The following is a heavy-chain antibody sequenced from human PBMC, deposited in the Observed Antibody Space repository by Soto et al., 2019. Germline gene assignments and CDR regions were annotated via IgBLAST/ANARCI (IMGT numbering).Heavy chain of an antibody. CDR3: AKDYYDSSGYYCVFYFDS. J-gene: IGHJ4*02. D-gene: IGHD3-22*01. V-gene: IGHV3-23*01. Sequence: GGSLRLSCAASGFTFSSYAMSWDRQAPGKGLEWVSAISGSGGSTYYADSVKGRFTISRDNSKNTMYLQMNSLRAEDTAVYYCAKDYYDSSGYYCVFYFDSWGQGTLVTVSS. CDR2: ISGSGGST. CDR1: GFTFSSYA.